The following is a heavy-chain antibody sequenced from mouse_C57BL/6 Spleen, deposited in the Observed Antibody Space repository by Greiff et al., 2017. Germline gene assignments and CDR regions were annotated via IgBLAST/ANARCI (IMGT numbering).Heavy chain of an antibody. J-gene: IGHJ2*01. CDR1: GYTFTSYW. D-gene: IGHD1-1*01. CDR3: AIYYYGSSYDFDY. CDR2: IDPSDSET. Sequence: LVESGAELVRPGSSVKLSCKASGYTFTSYWMHWVKQRPIQGLEWIGNIDPSDSETHYNQKFKDKATLTVDKSSSTAYMQLSSLTSEDSAVYYCAIYYYGSSYDFDYWGQGTTLTVSS. V-gene: IGHV1-52*01.